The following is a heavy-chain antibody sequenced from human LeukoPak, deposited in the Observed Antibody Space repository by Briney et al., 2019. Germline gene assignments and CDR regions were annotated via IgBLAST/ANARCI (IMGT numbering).Heavy chain of an antibody. D-gene: IGHD1-1*01. Sequence: GGSLRLSCAASGFTVSSNYMSWVRQAPGKGLEWVSVIYSGGSTYYADSVKGRFTISRDNSKNTLYLQVNSLRAEDTAVYYCARGGPYTDYFDYWGQGTLVTVSS. V-gene: IGHV3-66*02. CDR3: ARGGPYTDYFDY. J-gene: IGHJ4*02. CDR2: IYSGGST. CDR1: GFTVSSNY.